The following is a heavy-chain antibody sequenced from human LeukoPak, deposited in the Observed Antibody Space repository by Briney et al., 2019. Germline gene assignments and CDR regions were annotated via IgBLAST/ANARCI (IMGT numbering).Heavy chain of an antibody. J-gene: IGHJ3*02. Sequence: SGTLSLTCAVSGGSISSSNWWSWVRQPPRKGLEWIGEIYHSGSTSYSPSLKSRVTISLDKSENQFSLKLTSVTAADTAVYYCARGPIVVVTAVRDDAFDIWGQGTMVTVSS. D-gene: IGHD2-21*02. CDR2: IYHSGST. CDR1: GGSISSSNW. CDR3: ARGPIVVVTAVRDDAFDI. V-gene: IGHV4-4*02.